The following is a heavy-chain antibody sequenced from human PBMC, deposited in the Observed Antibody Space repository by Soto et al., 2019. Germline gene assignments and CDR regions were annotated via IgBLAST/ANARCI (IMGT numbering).Heavy chain of an antibody. J-gene: IGHJ6*02. CDR2: ISYDGSNK. CDR1: GFTFSSYA. D-gene: IGHD2-8*01. CDR3: ARDTRVQMDYGMDV. V-gene: IGHV3-30-3*01. Sequence: PGGSLRLSCAASGFTFSSYAMHWVRQAPGKGLEWVAVISYDGSNKYYADSVKGRFTISRDNSKNTLYLQMNSLRAEDTAVYYCARDTRVQMDYGMDVWGQGTTVTVSS.